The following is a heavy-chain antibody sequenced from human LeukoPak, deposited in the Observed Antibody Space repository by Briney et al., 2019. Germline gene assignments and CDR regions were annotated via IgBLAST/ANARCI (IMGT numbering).Heavy chain of an antibody. CDR1: GGSISSYY. CDR3: ATSSTSLGAFDI. CDR2: IYYSGST. J-gene: IGHJ3*02. V-gene: IGHV4-59*01. D-gene: IGHD2-2*01. Sequence: SETLSLTCTVSGGSISSYYWSWIRQPPGKGLEWIGYIYYSGSTNYNPSLKSRVTTSVDTSKNQFSLKLSSVTAADTAVYYCATSSTSLGAFDIWAKGQWSPSLQ.